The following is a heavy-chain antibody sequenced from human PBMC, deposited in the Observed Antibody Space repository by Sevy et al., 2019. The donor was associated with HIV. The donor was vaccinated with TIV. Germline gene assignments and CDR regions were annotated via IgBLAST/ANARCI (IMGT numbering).Heavy chain of an antibody. CDR3: ARFDYYDSSGYNYDY. V-gene: IGHV4-59*01. CDR1: GGSISSYY. Sequence: SETLSLTCTVSGGSISSYYWSWIRQPPGKGLEWIGYIYYSGSTNYNPSLKSRVTISVDTSKNQFSLKLSSVTAADTAVYYCARFDYYDSSGYNYDYWGQGTLVTVSS. J-gene: IGHJ4*02. D-gene: IGHD3-22*01. CDR2: IYYSGST.